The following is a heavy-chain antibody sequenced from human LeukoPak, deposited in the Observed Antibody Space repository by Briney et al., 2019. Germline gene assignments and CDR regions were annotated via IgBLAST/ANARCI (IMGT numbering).Heavy chain of an antibody. J-gene: IGHJ4*02. Sequence: GGSLRLSCVASGFPLSSYWMSWVRQAPGKGLEWVANIKQDGSEKYYVDSVKGRFTISRDNAKNSLYLQMNSLRAEDTAVYYCARGSTYYDSSGQVPFDYWGQGTLVTVSS. V-gene: IGHV3-7*01. D-gene: IGHD3-22*01. CDR2: IKQDGSEK. CDR3: ARGSTYYDSSGQVPFDY. CDR1: GFPLSSYW.